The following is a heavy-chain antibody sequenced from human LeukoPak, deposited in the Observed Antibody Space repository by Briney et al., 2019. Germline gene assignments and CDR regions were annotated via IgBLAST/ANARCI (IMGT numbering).Heavy chain of an antibody. CDR2: IYTSGST. Sequence: PSETLSLTCTVSGGSISSYYWSWIRQPAGKGLEWIGRIYTSGSTNYNPSLKSRVTVSVDTSKNQFSLKLSSVTAADTAVYYCARESIAAAGSYLFDYWGQGTLVTVSS. CDR3: ARESIAAAGSYLFDY. CDR1: GGSISSYY. J-gene: IGHJ4*02. D-gene: IGHD6-13*01. V-gene: IGHV4-4*07.